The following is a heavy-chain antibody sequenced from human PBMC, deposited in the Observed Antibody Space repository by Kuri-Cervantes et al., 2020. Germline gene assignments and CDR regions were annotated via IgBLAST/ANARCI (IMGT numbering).Heavy chain of an antibody. D-gene: IGHD1-14*01. V-gene: IGHV6-1*01. Sequence: LRLTCAISGDSVSSNSAAWNWIRQSPSRGLEWLGRTYYRSKWYNDYAVSVKSRITINPDTSKNQFSLQLNSVTPEDTAVYYCASPRNPWELGAFDIWGQGTMVTVSS. CDR1: GDSVSSNSAA. CDR2: TYYRSKWYN. J-gene: IGHJ3*02. CDR3: ASPRNPWELGAFDI.